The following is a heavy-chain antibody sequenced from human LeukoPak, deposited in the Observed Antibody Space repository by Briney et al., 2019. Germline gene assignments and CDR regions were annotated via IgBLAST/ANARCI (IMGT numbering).Heavy chain of an antibody. CDR1: GGSISSYY. V-gene: IGHV4-59*01. J-gene: IGHJ5*02. D-gene: IGHD2-2*01. Sequence: PSETLSLTCTVSGGSISSYYWSWIRQPPGKGLEWIGYIYYSGSTNYNPSLKSRVTISVDTSKNQFSLKLSSVTAADTAVYYCARGSAQIVVVPAATVGNWFDPWGQGTLVTVSS. CDR2: IYYSGST. CDR3: ARGSAQIVVVPAATVGNWFDP.